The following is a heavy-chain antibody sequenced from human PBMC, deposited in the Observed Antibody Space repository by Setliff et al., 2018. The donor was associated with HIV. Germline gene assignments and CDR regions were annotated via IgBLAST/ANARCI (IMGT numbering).Heavy chain of an antibody. CDR3: AHTFTDYWYFDV. CDR2: IYWNDNK. J-gene: IGHJ2*01. V-gene: IGHV2-5*01. CDR1: GFSLSATGVG. Sequence: SGPTLVNPTQTLTLTCSFSGFSLSATGVGVAWIRQPPGKALEWLALIYWNDNKLYSPSLNRRLTITKDTSKNQVKLTMTNMDPVDTATFYCAHTFTDYWYFDVWGRGTLVTVSS. D-gene: IGHD2-8*02.